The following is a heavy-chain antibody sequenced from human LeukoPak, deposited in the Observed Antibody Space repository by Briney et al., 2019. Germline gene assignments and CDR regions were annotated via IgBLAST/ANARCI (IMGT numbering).Heavy chain of an antibody. CDR2: INSDGSEG. V-gene: IGHV3-7*03. J-gene: IGHJ3*01. CDR1: GFIFSSYP. D-gene: IGHD6-6*01. Sequence: GGSLRLSCAASGFIFSSYPMNWVRQAPGKGLEWVASINSDGSEGYYADVVKGRFTISRDNAKNSLYLQINSLRAEDTAVYYCARSSYSSSSSVWGQGTMVTVSS. CDR3: ARSSYSSSSSV.